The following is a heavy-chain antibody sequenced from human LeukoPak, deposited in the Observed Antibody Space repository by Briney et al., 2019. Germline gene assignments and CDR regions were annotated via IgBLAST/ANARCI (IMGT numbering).Heavy chain of an antibody. J-gene: IGHJ6*03. CDR2: MHYSGLT. D-gene: IGHD6-13*01. V-gene: IGHV4-59*11. CDR3: ARGQMAAAGTNRDV. Sequence: SETLSLTCTVSGDSISTHYWSWTRQPPGKGLEWIGYMHYSGLTNYNPSLKSRVTISADTSKNQFSLRLSSVTAADTAVYYCARGQMAAAGTNRDVWGKGATVTVSS. CDR1: GDSISTHY.